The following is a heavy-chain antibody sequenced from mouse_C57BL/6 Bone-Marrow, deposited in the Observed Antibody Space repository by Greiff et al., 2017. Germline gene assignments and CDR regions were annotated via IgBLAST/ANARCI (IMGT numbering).Heavy chain of an antibody. V-gene: IGHV1-15*01. CDR3: TSGGDYYGSSYAMDY. Sequence: QVQLQQSGAELVRPGASVTLSCKASGYTFTDYEMHWVKQTPVHGLEWIGAIDPETGGTAYNQKFKGKAILTADKSSSTAYLELRSLTSEDSAVYYCTSGGDYYGSSYAMDYWGQGTSVTVSS. CDR1: GYTFTDYE. CDR2: IDPETGGT. D-gene: IGHD1-1*01. J-gene: IGHJ4*01.